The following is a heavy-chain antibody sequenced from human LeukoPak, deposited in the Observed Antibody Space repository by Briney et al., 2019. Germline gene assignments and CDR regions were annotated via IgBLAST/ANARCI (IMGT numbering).Heavy chain of an antibody. Sequence: SQTLSLTCTVPGGSISSGGYYWSWIRQHPGKGLEWIGYIYYSGSTYYNPSLKSRVTISVDTSKNQFSLKLSSVTAADTAVYYCARALEWLPKFDYWGQGTLVTVSS. V-gene: IGHV4-31*03. CDR2: IYYSGST. CDR1: GGSISSGGYY. J-gene: IGHJ4*02. D-gene: IGHD3-3*01. CDR3: ARALEWLPKFDY.